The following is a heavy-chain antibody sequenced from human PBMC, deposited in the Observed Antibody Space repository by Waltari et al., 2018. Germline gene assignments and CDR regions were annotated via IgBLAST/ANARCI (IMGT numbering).Heavy chain of an antibody. CDR1: CGSLSSRRSY. Sequence: QLQLQASGPGLVKPSETLSLTCTVSCGSLSSRRSYWGWIRQPPGKGLEWIGSIYYSGSTYYNPSLKSRVTISVDTSKNQFSLKLSSVTAADTAVYYCARHLTGDSTSFDYWGQGTLVTVSS. CDR2: IYYSGST. CDR3: ARHLTGDSTSFDY. J-gene: IGHJ4*02. D-gene: IGHD7-27*01. V-gene: IGHV4-39*01.